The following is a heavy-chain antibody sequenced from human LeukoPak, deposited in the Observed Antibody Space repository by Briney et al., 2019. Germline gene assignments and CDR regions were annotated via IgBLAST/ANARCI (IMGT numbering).Heavy chain of an antibody. V-gene: IGHV3-48*01. J-gene: IGHJ5*01. D-gene: IGHD2-15*01. CDR2: ISTSSTTK. Sequence: PGGSLRLSCAASGFTCSSYSMSSVRQAPGKGPEWLSYISTSSTTKYYADSVKGRFTFSRDDAKNSLSLQMNSLRADDTAVYYCAKEMGYCTGGSYYRRFDSWGQGTLVTVSS. CDR3: AKEMGYCTGGSYYRRFDS. CDR1: GFTCSSYS.